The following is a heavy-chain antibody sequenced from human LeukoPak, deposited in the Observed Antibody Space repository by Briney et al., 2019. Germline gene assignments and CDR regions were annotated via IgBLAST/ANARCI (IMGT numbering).Heavy chain of an antibody. J-gene: IGHJ5*02. CDR3: ATTVVVPAAIFWFDP. CDR1: GYTFTGYY. Sequence: ASVKVSCKASGYTFTGYYMHWVRQAPGQGLEWMGWINPNSGGTNYAQKFQGRVTMTRDTSISTAYMELSRLKSDDTAVYCCATTVVVPAAIFWFDPWGQGTLVTVSS. D-gene: IGHD2-2*01. V-gene: IGHV1-2*02. CDR2: INPNSGGT.